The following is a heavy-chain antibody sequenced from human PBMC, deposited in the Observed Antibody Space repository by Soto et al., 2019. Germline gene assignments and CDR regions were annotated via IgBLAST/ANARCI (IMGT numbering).Heavy chain of an antibody. V-gene: IGHV6-1*01. Sequence: KQSQTLSLTCDISGDSVSSTSVAWNWIRQSPSGGLEWLGRTYYRSTWFTDYAVSVQGRITIDPDTSKNQFSLQVNSVNSADTAVYYCAREVPHCTGGACYPRQLDYWGHGTLVTVSS. D-gene: IGHD2-8*02. J-gene: IGHJ4*01. CDR2: TYYRSTWFT. CDR1: GDSVSSTSVA. CDR3: AREVPHCTGGACYPRQLDY.